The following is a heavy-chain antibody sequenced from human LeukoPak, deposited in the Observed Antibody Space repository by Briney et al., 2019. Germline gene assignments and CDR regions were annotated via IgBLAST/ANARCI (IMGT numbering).Heavy chain of an antibody. D-gene: IGHD1-14*01. V-gene: IGHV3-30*04. Sequence: GRSLRVSCAASGFSFSAYVFHRVRQSPDKGLEWVALIGSNGSKKYYSDSVQGRFTISRDNSKNTLFLEMNSLRGDDSAVYYCARQMTTTRLFDSWGQGTLVIVSS. CDR2: IGSNGSKK. J-gene: IGHJ4*02. CDR1: GFSFSAYV. CDR3: ARQMTTTRLFDS.